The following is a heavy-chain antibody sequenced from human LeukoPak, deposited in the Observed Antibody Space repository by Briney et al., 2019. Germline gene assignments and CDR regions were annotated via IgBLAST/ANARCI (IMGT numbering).Heavy chain of an antibody. V-gene: IGHV3-11*04. CDR3: ARDWQDAIQSPPYSIFDY. D-gene: IGHD2-15*01. Sequence: PGGSLRLSCAASGFTFSDYYMSWIRQAPGKGLEWVSYISSSGSTIYYADSVKGRFTISRDNAKNSLYLQMNSLRAEDTAVYYCARDWQDAIQSPPYSIFDYWGQGTLVTVSS. CDR2: ISSSGSTI. CDR1: GFTFSDYY. J-gene: IGHJ4*02.